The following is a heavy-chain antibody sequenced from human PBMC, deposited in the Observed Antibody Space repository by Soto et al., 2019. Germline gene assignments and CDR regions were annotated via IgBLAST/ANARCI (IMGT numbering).Heavy chain of an antibody. V-gene: IGHV4-30-4*01. Sequence: QVQLHESGPRLVKPSQTLSLTCTVSGASVSSGDYFWSWIRQPPGKGLEWIGYIYYTGATHYNPSLESRLTMSLDTSNNQFSLRLKSVTAADTAVYYCASPGGFQDSSGFAIDDWGQGTLVTVSS. CDR3: ASPGGFQDSSGFAIDD. J-gene: IGHJ4*02. CDR2: IYYTGAT. CDR1: GASVSSGDYF. D-gene: IGHD3-22*01.